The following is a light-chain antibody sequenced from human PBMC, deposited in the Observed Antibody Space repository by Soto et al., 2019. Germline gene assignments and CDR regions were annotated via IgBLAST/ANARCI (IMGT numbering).Light chain of an antibody. CDR1: QTINSN. CDR3: QQYNNWPAIFT. J-gene: IGKJ3*01. Sequence: EAVMTQSPATLSVSPGERATLSCRASQTINSNLAWYQQKPGQPPRLLIYDASTRATGVPGRFSGSGSGTEFTLTISSLQYEDFSVYYCQQYNNWPAIFTFGPGTKVDIK. V-gene: IGKV3-15*01. CDR2: DAS.